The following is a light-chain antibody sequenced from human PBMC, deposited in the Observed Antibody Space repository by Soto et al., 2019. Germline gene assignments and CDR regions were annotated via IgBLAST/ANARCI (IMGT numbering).Light chain of an antibody. CDR3: QQYGSSPIFT. CDR1: QSVSSYS. CDR2: GAT. Sequence: IVLTQSPGTLSLSPGERATLYCRASQSVSSYSLAWYQHKPGQAPRLLIYGATNRATGIPDWFSGSVSGADFTLTISRLEPEDFAVYYCQQYGSSPIFTFGPGTKLDI. V-gene: IGKV3-20*01. J-gene: IGKJ3*01.